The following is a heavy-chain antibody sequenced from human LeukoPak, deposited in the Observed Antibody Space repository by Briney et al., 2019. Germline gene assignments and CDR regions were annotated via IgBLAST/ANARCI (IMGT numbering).Heavy chain of an antibody. J-gene: IGHJ6*03. D-gene: IGHD5-18*01. CDR2: IYYSGST. CDR3: ARTTEGGYTYDYFYYYYMDV. V-gene: IGHV4-34*01. CDR1: GGSFSGYY. Sequence: SETLSLTCAVYGGSFSGYYWSWIGQPPGKGLEWIGSIYYSGSTYYNPSLKSRVTISVDTSKNQFSLKLSSVTAADTAVYYCARTTEGGYTYDYFYYYYMDVWGKGTTVTISS.